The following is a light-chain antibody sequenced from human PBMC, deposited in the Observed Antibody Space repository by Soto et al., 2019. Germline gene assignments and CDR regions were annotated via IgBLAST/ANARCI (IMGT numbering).Light chain of an antibody. J-gene: IGKJ1*01. CDR1: QSVSSTY. Sequence: EIVLTQSPGTLSLSPGKRATLSCRASQSVSSTYLAWYQQKPGQAPSLLIYGASNRATGIPDRFSGSGSGTDFTLTISRLEPEDFAVYYCQQYGGSRWTFGQGTRVDI. CDR2: GAS. CDR3: QQYGGSRWT. V-gene: IGKV3-20*01.